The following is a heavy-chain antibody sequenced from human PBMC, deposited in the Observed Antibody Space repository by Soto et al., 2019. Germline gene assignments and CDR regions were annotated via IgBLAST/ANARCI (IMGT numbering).Heavy chain of an antibody. CDR3: XXXXXESGLGEIDY. CDR1: GFSFSNNG. V-gene: IGHV3-30*03. D-gene: IGHD3-16*01. Sequence: QVQLVESGGGVVQPGRSLRLSCAASGFSFSNNGMHWVRQAPGKGLEWVAIISYDGSKKYYADSVKGRFTISRDNSKNTLYLQMNSLRVEDTAXXXXXXXXXESGLGEIDYWGQGTL. J-gene: IGHJ4*02. CDR2: ISYDGSKK.